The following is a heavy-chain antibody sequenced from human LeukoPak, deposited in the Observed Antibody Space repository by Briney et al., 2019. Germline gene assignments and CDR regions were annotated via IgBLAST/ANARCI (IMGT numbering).Heavy chain of an antibody. V-gene: IGHV3-7*01. CDR2: IKEDGNEK. Sequence: GGSLRLSCEASGFTFNNYWMSWVRQAPGKGLEWVANIKEDGNEKYYVDSVKGRFTISRDNAKNSLYLQMNSLRAEDTAVYYCARYQGYSYGYVPVGYWGQGTLVTVSS. CDR1: GFTFNNYW. CDR3: ARYQGYSYGYVPVGY. J-gene: IGHJ4*02. D-gene: IGHD5-18*01.